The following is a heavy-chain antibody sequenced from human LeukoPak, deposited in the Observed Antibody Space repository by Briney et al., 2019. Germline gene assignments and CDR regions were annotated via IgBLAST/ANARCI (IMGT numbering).Heavy chain of an antibody. J-gene: IGHJ4*02. CDR3: AKESTQVIEVYFDS. D-gene: IGHD3-22*01. CDR2: ITGSGATS. Sequence: PGGSLRLSCSASGFTFSSCAMSWFRQAPGKGLQWVSSITGSGATSYYADSVRGRFIVSRDNSKNTLYLEMNSLRADDTAVYFCAKESTQVIEVYFDSWGQGTLVTVSS. CDR1: GFTFSSCA. V-gene: IGHV3-23*01.